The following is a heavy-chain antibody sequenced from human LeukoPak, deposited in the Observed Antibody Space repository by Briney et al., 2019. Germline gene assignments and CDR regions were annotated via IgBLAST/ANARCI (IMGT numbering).Heavy chain of an antibody. CDR1: GYTFTSYD. V-gene: IGHV1-8*03. Sequence: ASVKVSCKASGYTFTSYDINWVRQATGQGLEWMGWMNPNSGNTGYAQKFQGRVTITRNTSISTAYMELSSLRSEDTAVYYCARLTPKGNYDFWSGYFHWFDPWGQGTLVTVSS. D-gene: IGHD3-3*01. J-gene: IGHJ5*02. CDR2: MNPNSGNT. CDR3: ARLTPKGNYDFWSGYFHWFDP.